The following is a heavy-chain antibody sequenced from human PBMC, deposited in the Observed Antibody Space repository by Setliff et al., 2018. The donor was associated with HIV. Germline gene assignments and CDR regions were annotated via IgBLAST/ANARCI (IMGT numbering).Heavy chain of an antibody. CDR3: ARESQQYYDILTGFNYYYGMDV. Sequence: PSETLSLTCNVSGGSISGYYWSWVRQPPGKGLEWIGYIYYSGSTNYNPSLRSRVTISVDTSKNQVSLGPTSVTSADTALYYCARESQQYYDILTGFNYYYGMDVWGRGITVTVSS. V-gene: IGHV4-59*01. J-gene: IGHJ6*02. CDR2: IYYSGST. CDR1: GGSISGYY. D-gene: IGHD3-9*01.